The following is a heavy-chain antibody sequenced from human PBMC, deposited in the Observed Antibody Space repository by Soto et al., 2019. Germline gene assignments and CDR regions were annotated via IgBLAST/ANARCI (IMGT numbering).Heavy chain of an antibody. CDR3: ARHSLSSSWYGGVYYYYYGMDV. Sequence: PSETLSLTCTVSGGSISSSSYYWGWIRQPPGKGLEWIGSIYYSGSTYYNPSLKSRVTISVDTSKNQFSLKLSSVTAADTAVYYCARHSLSSSWYGGVYYYYYGMDVWGQGTTVTVSS. J-gene: IGHJ6*02. V-gene: IGHV4-39*01. CDR1: GGSISSSSYY. D-gene: IGHD6-13*01. CDR2: IYYSGST.